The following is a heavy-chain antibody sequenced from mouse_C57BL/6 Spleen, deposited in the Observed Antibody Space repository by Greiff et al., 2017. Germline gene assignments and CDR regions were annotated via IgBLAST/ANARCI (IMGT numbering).Heavy chain of an antibody. V-gene: IGHV1-53*01. CDR1: GYTFTSYW. Sequence: QVQLQQPGTELVKPGASVKLSCKASGYTFTSYWMHWVKQRPGQGLEWIGNINPSNGGTNYNEKFKSKATLTVDKSSSTAYMQLSSLTSEDPAVYYCASWGVTTDWYFDVWGTGTTVTVSS. CDR2: INPSNGGT. J-gene: IGHJ1*03. D-gene: IGHD2-2*01. CDR3: ASWGVTTDWYFDV.